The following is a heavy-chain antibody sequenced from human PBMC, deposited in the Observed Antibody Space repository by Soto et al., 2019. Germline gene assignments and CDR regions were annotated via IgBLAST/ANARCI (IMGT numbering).Heavy chain of an antibody. CDR2: IDPSDSYT. D-gene: IGHD4-4*01. CDR1: GYSFTSYW. Sequence: PGESLKISCKGSGYSFTSYWISWVRQMPGKGLEWMGRIDPSDSYTNYSPSFQGHVTISADKSISTAYLQWSSLKASDTAMYYCERHRRGYSNYLPYYYYYYGMDVWGQGTTVTVSS. J-gene: IGHJ6*02. CDR3: ERHRRGYSNYLPYYYYYYGMDV. V-gene: IGHV5-10-1*01.